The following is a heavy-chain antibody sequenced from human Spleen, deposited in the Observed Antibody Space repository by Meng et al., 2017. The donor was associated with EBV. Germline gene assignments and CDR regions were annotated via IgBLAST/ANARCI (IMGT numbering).Heavy chain of an antibody. CDR1: EYTFTGYY. J-gene: IGHJ4*02. D-gene: IGHD5-18*01. CDR2: INPNSGGT. CDR3: ASQYTYGFDY. Sequence: RVQSGAEVKKPGAQVKVSCKASEYTFTGYYIHWVRQAPGQGLEWMGRINPNSGGTNYAQKFQGRVTMTRDTSISTAYMELSKLRSDDTAVYYCASQYTYGFDYWGQGTLVTVSS. V-gene: IGHV1-2*06.